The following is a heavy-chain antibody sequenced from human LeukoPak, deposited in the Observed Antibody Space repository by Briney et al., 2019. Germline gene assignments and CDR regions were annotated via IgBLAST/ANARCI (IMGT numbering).Heavy chain of an antibody. V-gene: IGHV3-23*01. CDR3: AKTRGYCSGGSCYEDY. CDR1: GFTFSSYA. Sequence: LPGGPLRLSCAASGFTFSSYAMSWVRQAPGKGLECVSAISGSGNRTYYADCVKGRFTISRDNSKNTLYLQMNSLRSEDTAVYYCAKTRGYCSGGSCYEDYWGQGTLVPVSS. D-gene: IGHD2-15*01. J-gene: IGHJ4*02. CDR2: ISGSGNRT.